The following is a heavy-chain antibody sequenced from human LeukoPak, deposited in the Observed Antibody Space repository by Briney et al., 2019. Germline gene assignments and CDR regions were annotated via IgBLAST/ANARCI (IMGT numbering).Heavy chain of an antibody. Sequence: SETLSLTCTVSGGSISSGDYYWSWIRQPPGKGLEWIGYIYYSGSTYYNPSLKSRFTISVDTSKNQFSLKLSSVTAADPAVYYCARFAPPVVVPAAIGEGHYYYYMDVWGKGTTVTVSS. V-gene: IGHV4-30-4*01. CDR2: IYYSGST. CDR3: ARFAPPVVVPAAIGEGHYYYYMDV. D-gene: IGHD2-2*02. CDR1: GGSISSGDYY. J-gene: IGHJ6*03.